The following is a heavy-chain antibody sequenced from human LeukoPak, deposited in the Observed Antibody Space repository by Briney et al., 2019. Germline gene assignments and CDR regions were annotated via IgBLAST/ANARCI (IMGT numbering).Heavy chain of an antibody. J-gene: IGHJ5*02. V-gene: IGHV1-18*01. CDR1: GYTFTSYG. D-gene: IGHD6-13*01. CDR2: ISAYNGNT. CDR3: AKDRSSSRISPFDP. Sequence: ASVKVSCKASGYTFTSYGISWVRQAPGQGLEWMGWISAYNGNTNYAQKLQGRVTMTTDTSTSTAYMELRSLRSDDTAVYYCAKDRSSSRISPFDPWGQGTLVTVSS.